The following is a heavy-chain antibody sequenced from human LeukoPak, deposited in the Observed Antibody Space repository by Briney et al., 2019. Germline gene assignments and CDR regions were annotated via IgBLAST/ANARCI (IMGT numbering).Heavy chain of an antibody. CDR2: INTNSGGT. D-gene: IGHD4-23*01. CDR1: GYIFTGHY. CDR3: ARRLNSFDAFDI. J-gene: IGHJ3*02. V-gene: IGHV1-2*02. Sequence: ASVKVSCKASGYIFTGHYMHWVRQAPGQGPEWMGCINTNSGGTKYAQKLQGRVTLTRDTSITTAYMEVRRLRSDDTVMYYCARRLNSFDAFDIWGQGTMITVSS.